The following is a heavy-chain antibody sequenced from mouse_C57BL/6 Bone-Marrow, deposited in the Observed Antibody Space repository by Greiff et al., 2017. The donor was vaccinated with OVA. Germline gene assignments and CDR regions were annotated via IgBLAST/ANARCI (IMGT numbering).Heavy chain of an antibody. D-gene: IGHD1-1*01. Sequence: QVQLKQPGAELVKPGASVKMSCKASGYTFTSYWITWVKQRPGQGLEWIGDIYPGSGSTNYNEKFKSKATLTVDTSSSTAYMQLSSLTSEDSAVYYCARKGGVITTVVDYWGQGTTLTVSS. J-gene: IGHJ2*01. CDR1: GYTFTSYW. CDR2: IYPGSGST. V-gene: IGHV1-55*01. CDR3: ARKGGVITTVVDY.